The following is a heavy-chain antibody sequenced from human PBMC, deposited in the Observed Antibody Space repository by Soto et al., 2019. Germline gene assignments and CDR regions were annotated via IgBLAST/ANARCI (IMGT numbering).Heavy chain of an antibody. CDR2: IDLSESYT. V-gene: IGHV5-10-1*03. Sequence: EVQLVQSGAEVKKSGESLRISCKVSGYSFASQWISWVRQVPGKGQEWMGRIDLSESYTTYNPSFQGHVTFSADKSITTAYLQWRSLEASDTATYYCATQGLTTYYFGYWGQGALFTVSS. CDR3: ATQGLTTYYFGY. CDR1: GYSFASQW. J-gene: IGHJ4*02.